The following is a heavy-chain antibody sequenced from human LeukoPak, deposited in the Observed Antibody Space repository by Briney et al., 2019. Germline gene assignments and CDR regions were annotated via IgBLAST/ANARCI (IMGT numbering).Heavy chain of an antibody. CDR2: IYYSGST. CDR3: ARGLDYDFWSGYYKEYYFDY. D-gene: IGHD3-3*01. J-gene: IGHJ4*02. CDR1: GGSISYYY. V-gene: IGHV4-59*08. Sequence: SETLSLTCTVPGGSISYYYWSWIRQPPGKGLEWIGYIYYSGSTNYNPSLKSRVTISVDTSKNQFSLKLSSVTAADTAVYYCARGLDYDFWSGYYKEYYFDYWGQGTLVTVSS.